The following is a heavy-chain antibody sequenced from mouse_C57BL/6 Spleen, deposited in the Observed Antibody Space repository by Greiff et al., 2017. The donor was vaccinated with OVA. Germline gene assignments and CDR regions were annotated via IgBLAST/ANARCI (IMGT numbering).Heavy chain of an antibody. Sequence: VQLQQPGAELVMPGASVKLSCKASGYTFTSYWMHWVKKRPGQGLEWIGEIDPSDSYTNYNQKFKGKSTLTVDKSSSTAYMQLSSLTSEDSAVYYCARGNYYGSSFYAMDYWGQGTSVTVSS. V-gene: IGHV1-69*01. J-gene: IGHJ4*01. CDR2: IDPSDSYT. D-gene: IGHD1-1*01. CDR1: GYTFTSYW. CDR3: ARGNYYGSSFYAMDY.